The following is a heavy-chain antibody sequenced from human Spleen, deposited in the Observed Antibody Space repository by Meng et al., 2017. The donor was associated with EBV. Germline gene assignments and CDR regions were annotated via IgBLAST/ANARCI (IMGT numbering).Heavy chain of an antibody. CDR2: INHSGST. D-gene: IGHD2-2*01. V-gene: IGHV4-34*01. CDR1: GWSFSGYY. J-gene: IGHJ5*02. CDR3: AGDIVVVPAATLGWFDP. Sequence: QAPLQWWGAGLLKPSETLSLPCAVYGWSFSGYYWSWIRQPPGKGLEWIGEINHSGSTNYNPSLKSRVTISVDTSKNQFSLKLSSVTAADTAVYYCAGDIVVVPAATLGWFDPWGQGTLVTVSS.